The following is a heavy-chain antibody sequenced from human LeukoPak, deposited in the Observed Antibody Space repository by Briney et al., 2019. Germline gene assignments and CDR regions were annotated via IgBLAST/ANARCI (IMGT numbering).Heavy chain of an antibody. Sequence: GGSLRLSCAASGFTFGSYAMTWVRQAPGKGLEWVSSIDASGGSTYYADSVKGRFTISRDNSKNTFYLQMNTLRADDTAVYYCAYGSGSGWYGWFAPWGQGTLVTVSS. CDR2: IDASGGST. CDR3: AYGSGSGWYGWFAP. CDR1: GFTFGSYA. V-gene: IGHV3-23*01. J-gene: IGHJ5*02. D-gene: IGHD6-19*01.